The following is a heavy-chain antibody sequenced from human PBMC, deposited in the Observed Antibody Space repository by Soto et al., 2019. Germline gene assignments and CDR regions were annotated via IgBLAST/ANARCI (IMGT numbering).Heavy chain of an antibody. D-gene: IGHD4-17*01. J-gene: IGHJ4*02. CDR3: ARSLTTLTTLLDY. CDR2: IKPNGGK. V-gene: IGHV1-2*02. CDR1: GYTLTDNY. Sequence: QVQLVQSGAEVKRPGASVKVSCKASGYTLTDNYMHWVREAPGQGLEWMGWIKPNGGKNYAQKFQGRVTMTRDTSISTAYMELSRLRSDDTAVYYCARSLTTLTTLLDYWGQGTLVTVSS.